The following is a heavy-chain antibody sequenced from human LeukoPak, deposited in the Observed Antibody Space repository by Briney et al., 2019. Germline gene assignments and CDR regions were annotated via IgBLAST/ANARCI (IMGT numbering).Heavy chain of an antibody. J-gene: IGHJ2*01. CDR3: ARGVWRGGYSSSWYPRSWYFDL. D-gene: IGHD6-13*01. CDR2: IYYSGST. CDR1: GGSISSSSYY. V-gene: IGHV4-39*07. Sequence: SETLSLTCTVSGGSISSSSYYWGWIRQPPGKGLEWIGSIYYSGSTYYNPSLKSRVTISVDTSKNQFSLKLSSVTAADTAVYYCARGVWRGGYSSSWYPRSWYFDLWGRGTLVTVSS.